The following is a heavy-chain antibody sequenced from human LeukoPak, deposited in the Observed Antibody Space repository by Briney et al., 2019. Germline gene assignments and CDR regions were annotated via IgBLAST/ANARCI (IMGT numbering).Heavy chain of an antibody. CDR1: GFSFSNYA. Sequence: PGGSLRLSCAASGFSFSNYAMYWVSQAPGKGLEDVSAISSNGGSTYYANSMKGRFTISRDNSKNTPYLQMGSLRAEDMAVYYCARDRPGGSGSYSDYWGQGTLVTVSS. V-gene: IGHV3-64*01. J-gene: IGHJ4*02. CDR2: ISSNGGST. D-gene: IGHD3-10*01. CDR3: ARDRPGGSGSYSDY.